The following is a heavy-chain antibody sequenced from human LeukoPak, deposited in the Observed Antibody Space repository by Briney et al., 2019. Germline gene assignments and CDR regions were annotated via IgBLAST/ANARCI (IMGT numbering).Heavy chain of an antibody. J-gene: IGHJ6*02. CDR2: INHSGST. V-gene: IGHV4-34*01. Sequence: SETLSPTCAVYGGSFSGYYWSWIRQPPGKGLEWIGEINHSGSTNYNPSLKSRVTISVDTSKNQFSLKLSSVTAADTAVYYCARFASYYYGMDVWGQGTTVTVSS. CDR1: GGSFSGYY. CDR3: ARFASYYYGMDV.